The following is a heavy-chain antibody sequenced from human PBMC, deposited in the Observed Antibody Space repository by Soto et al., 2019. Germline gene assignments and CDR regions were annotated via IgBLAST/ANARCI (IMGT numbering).Heavy chain of an antibody. CDR2: INPNSGGT. CDR3: ARWGERVDYYYYGMDV. V-gene: IGHV1-2*04. Sequence: QVQLVQSGAEVKKPGASVKVSCKASGYTFTGYYMHWVRQAPGQGLEWMGWINPNSGGTNYAQKFQGWVTMTRDTSISTAYMELSRLRSDDTAVYYCARWGERVDYYYYGMDVWGQGTTVTVSS. J-gene: IGHJ6*02. D-gene: IGHD1-1*01. CDR1: GYTFTGYY.